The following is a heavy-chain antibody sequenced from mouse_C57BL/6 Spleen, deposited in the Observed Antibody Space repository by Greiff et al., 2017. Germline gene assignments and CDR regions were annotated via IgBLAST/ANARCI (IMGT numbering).Heavy chain of an antibody. D-gene: IGHD2-3*01. CDR2: ISYDGSN. CDR3: ASLYDGYYLAWFAY. J-gene: IGHJ3*01. CDR1: GYSITSGYY. Sequence: EVKLMESGPGLVKPSQSLSLTCSVTGYSITSGYYWNWIRQFPGNKLEWMGYISYDGSNNYNPSLKNRISFTRDTSKNQFFLKLNSVTTEDTATYYCASLYDGYYLAWFAYWGQGTLVTVSA. V-gene: IGHV3-6*01.